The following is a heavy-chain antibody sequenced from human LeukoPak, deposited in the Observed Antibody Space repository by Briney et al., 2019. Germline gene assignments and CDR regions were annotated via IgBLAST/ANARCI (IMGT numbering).Heavy chain of an antibody. CDR2: IRYDGSNK. Sequence: GGSLRLSCAASGFTFSSYGMHWVRQAPGKGREWVAFIRYDGSNKCYADSVKGRFTISRDNSKNTLYLQMNSLRAEDTAVYYCARDMVLMVYANDAFDIWGQGTMATVSS. J-gene: IGHJ3*02. V-gene: IGHV3-30*02. D-gene: IGHD2-8*01. CDR1: GFTFSSYG. CDR3: ARDMVLMVYANDAFDI.